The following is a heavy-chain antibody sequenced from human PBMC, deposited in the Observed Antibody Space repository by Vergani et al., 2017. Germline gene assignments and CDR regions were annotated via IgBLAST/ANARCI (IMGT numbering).Heavy chain of an antibody. Sequence: QVQLQKSGPGLVKPSQTLSLTCSVSGDSISSGVYYWNWIRQHPGKGLEWIGYTYSTGSTHHNPSLRRRINMSVDTSKNQFSLKLNSVTAADTAMYYCARMGGYDEGDAFRIGYFDSWGPGILVTVSS. V-gene: IGHV4-31*03. CDR1: GDSISSGVYY. CDR3: ARMGGYDEGDAFRIGYFDS. D-gene: IGHD3-22*01. J-gene: IGHJ4*02. CDR2: TYSTGST.